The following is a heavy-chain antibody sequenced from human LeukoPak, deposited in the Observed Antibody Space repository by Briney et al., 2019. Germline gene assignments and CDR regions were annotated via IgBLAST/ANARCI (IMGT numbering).Heavy chain of an antibody. Sequence: PSETLSLTCTVSGGSISSSSYYWGWIRQPPGKGLEWIGSIYYSGSTYYNPSLKSRVTISVDTSKNQFSLKLSSVTAADTAVYYCARDPIYYFDYWGQGTLVTVSP. CDR1: GGSISSSSYY. CDR3: ARDPIYYFDY. CDR2: IYYSGST. J-gene: IGHJ4*02. V-gene: IGHV4-39*02.